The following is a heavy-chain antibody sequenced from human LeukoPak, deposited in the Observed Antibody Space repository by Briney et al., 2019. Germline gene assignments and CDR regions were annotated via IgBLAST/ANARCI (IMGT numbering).Heavy chain of an antibody. Sequence: GGSLRLSCAASGFTFSSYGMHWVRQAPGKGLEWVAVIWYDGSNKYYADSVKGRFTISRDNSKNTLYLQMNSLRAEDTAVYYCARDRAEATVTTRGSFDYWGQGTLVTVSS. D-gene: IGHD4-11*01. CDR1: GFTFSSYG. CDR2: IWYDGSNK. J-gene: IGHJ4*02. CDR3: ARDRAEATVTTRGSFDY. V-gene: IGHV3-33*01.